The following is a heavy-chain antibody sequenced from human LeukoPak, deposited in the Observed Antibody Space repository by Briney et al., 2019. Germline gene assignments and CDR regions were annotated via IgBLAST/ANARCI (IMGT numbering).Heavy chain of an antibody. J-gene: IGHJ4*02. D-gene: IGHD2-2*01. CDR2: INPAGSQQ. CDR3: VKWGPYCSTHYCPALES. V-gene: IGHV3-7*01. CDR1: GYTFTSYG. Sequence: ASVKVSCKASGYTFTSYGISWVRQAPGKGPEWVANINPAGSQQYSVDSLKGRFTVSRDNAKKSFYLQMNYLSAEDTAVYYCVKWGPYCSTHYCPALESWGQGTLVTVSS.